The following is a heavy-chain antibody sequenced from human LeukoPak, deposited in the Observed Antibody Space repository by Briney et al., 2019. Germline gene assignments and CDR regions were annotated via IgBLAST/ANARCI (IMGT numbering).Heavy chain of an antibody. CDR1: GFTFSSYG. V-gene: IGHV3-33*06. Sequence: GGSLRLSXAASGFTFSSYGMHWVRQAPGKGLEWVAVIWYDGSNKYYADSVKGRFTISRDNSKNTLYLQMNSLRAEDTAVYYCAKENYYDSVLSWGQGTMVTVSS. D-gene: IGHD3-22*01. CDR2: IWYDGSNK. J-gene: IGHJ3*01. CDR3: AKENYYDSVLS.